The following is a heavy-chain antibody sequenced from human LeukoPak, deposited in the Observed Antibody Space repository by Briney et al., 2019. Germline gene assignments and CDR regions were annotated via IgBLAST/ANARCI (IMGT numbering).Heavy chain of an antibody. J-gene: IGHJ4*02. CDR1: GVAISSYY. Sequence: KPSETLSLTCTVSGVAISSYYWSWIRQPPGKGLEWIGYIYYSGGTKYNPSLMSRVTISVDRAQNQFSLSLKSVTAADTAVYYCARDGLYDSSGYYMDSWGQGTLVIVSS. V-gene: IGHV4-59*01. CDR2: IYYSGGT. CDR3: ARDGLYDSSGYYMDS. D-gene: IGHD3-22*01.